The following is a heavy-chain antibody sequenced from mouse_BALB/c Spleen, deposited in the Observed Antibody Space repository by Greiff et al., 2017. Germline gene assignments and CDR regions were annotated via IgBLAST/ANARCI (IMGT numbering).Heavy chain of an antibody. CDR1: GFTFTDYY. CDR3: ARVLYDSYPYWYFDV. D-gene: IGHD2-3*01. Sequence: EVKLVESGGGLVQPGGSLRLSCATSGFTFTDYYMSWVRQPPGKALEWLGFIRNKANGYTTEYSASVKGRFTISRDNSQSILYLQMNTLRAEDSATYYCARVLYDSYPYWYFDVWGAGTTVTVSS. V-gene: IGHV7-3*02. J-gene: IGHJ1*01. CDR2: IRNKANGYTT.